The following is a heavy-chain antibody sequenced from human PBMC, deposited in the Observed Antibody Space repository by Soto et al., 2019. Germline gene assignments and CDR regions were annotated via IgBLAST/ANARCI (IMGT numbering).Heavy chain of an antibody. CDR1: GGSIGSSSYY. D-gene: IGHD2-15*01. V-gene: IGHV4-39*01. Sequence: SETLSLTCTVSGGSIGSSSYYWGWIRQPPGKGLEWIGSIYYSGSTYYNPSLKSRVTISVDTSKNQFSLKLSSVTAADTAVYYCGRGVRWYRYYYYYGMDVWGQGTTVTVSS. J-gene: IGHJ6*02. CDR2: IYYSGST. CDR3: GRGVRWYRYYYYYGMDV.